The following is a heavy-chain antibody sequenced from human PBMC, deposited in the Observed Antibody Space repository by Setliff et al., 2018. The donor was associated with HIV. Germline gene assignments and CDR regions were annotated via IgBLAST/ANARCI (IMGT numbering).Heavy chain of an antibody. CDR1: GGSISSGTSY. V-gene: IGHV4-31*03. Sequence: PSETLSLTCTVSGGSISSGTSYWSWIRQHPGKGLEWIGFISYTGSTYYNPSLKSRVSISVDPSKNQVSLTLSLLTAADTAVYYCARAVGLGIVPAATTNPVFDYWGQGTLVTVSS. J-gene: IGHJ4*02. CDR2: ISYTGST. CDR3: ARAVGLGIVPAATTNPVFDY. D-gene: IGHD2-2*01.